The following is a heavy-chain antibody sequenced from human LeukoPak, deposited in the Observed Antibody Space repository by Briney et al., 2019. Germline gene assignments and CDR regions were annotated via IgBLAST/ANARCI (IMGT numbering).Heavy chain of an antibody. J-gene: IGHJ6*03. Sequence: GRSLRLSCAASGFTFSSYGMHWVRQAPGTGLEWVAVIWYGGSNKYYADSVKGRFTISRDNSKNTLYLQMNSLRAEDTAVYYCARDGRGSYYYYYYMDVWGKGTTVTVAS. CDR1: GFTFSSYG. CDR2: IWYGGSNK. CDR3: ARDGRGSYYYYYYMDV. D-gene: IGHD1-26*01. V-gene: IGHV3-33*01.